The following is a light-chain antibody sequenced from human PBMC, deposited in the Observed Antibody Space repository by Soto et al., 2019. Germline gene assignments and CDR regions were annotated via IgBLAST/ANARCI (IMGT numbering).Light chain of an antibody. CDR2: NND. Sequence: QPVLTQPPSASGTPGQRVTISCSGSNSNIGSNTVNWYQQLPGTAPKLLIYNNDQRPSGVPDRFSGSKSGTSASLAISGLQSEDEADYYCAAWDDSLIGSVFGGGTKVTVL. V-gene: IGLV1-44*01. CDR1: NSNIGSNT. J-gene: IGLJ2*01. CDR3: AAWDDSLIGSV.